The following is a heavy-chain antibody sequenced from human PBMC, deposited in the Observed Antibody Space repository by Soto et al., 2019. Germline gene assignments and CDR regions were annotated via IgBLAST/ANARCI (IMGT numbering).Heavy chain of an antibody. J-gene: IGHJ4*02. Sequence: QVQLVQSGAEVKKPGASVKVSCKASGYTFTSSDINWVRQATGQGLEWMGWMNPNNGNTGYAQEFQGGVTMTRDTSITTAYMELSSLTSDDTAIYYCATSGSGWYLYWGQGTLVTVSS. V-gene: IGHV1-8*01. CDR2: MNPNNGNT. D-gene: IGHD6-19*01. CDR1: GYTFTSSD. CDR3: ATSGSGWYLY.